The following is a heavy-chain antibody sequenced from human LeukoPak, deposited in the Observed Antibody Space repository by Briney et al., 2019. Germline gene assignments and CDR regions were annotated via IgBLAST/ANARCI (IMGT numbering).Heavy chain of an antibody. CDR1: GFTVTSNY. D-gene: IGHD6-13*01. V-gene: IGHV3-66*01. CDR2: IYSGGTT. CDR3: ARGGGSSWRLFDY. J-gene: IGHJ4*02. Sequence: GGSLRLSFAASGFTVTSNYMSWVRQAPGKGLEWVSVIYSGGTTYYADSVKGRFTISRDNSKNTVYLQMNSLRAEDTAVYYCARGGGSSWRLFDYWGQGTLVTVSS.